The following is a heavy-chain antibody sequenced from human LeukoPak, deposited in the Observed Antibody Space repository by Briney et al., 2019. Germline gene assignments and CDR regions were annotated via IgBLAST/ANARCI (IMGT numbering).Heavy chain of an antibody. CDR2: INAGNGNT. V-gene: IGHV1-3*01. CDR1: GGTFSSYA. J-gene: IGHJ4*02. Sequence: GASVKVSCKASGGTFSSYAISWVRQAPGQGLEWMGWINAGNGNTKYSQKFQGRVTITRDTSASTAYMELSSLRSEDTAVYYCARGIQLWLRRLRGDYWGQGTLVTVSS. D-gene: IGHD5-18*01. CDR3: ARGIQLWLRRLRGDY.